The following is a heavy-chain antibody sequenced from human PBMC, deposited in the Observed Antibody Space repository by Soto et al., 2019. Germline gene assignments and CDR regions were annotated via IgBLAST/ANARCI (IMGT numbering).Heavy chain of an antibody. V-gene: IGHV3-53*02. Sequence: EVQLLETGGDLIQPGGSLRLSCAASGFTVSSNHMSWVRQAPGKGLEWVSVIYRGGSTYYADSVEGRFIVSRDISKKTLYLQMNSLRAEDTAVYYCARDREDSMGWGAYFDYWGQGTLVTVSS. D-gene: IGHD3-16*01. CDR3: ARDREDSMGWGAYFDY. J-gene: IGHJ4*02. CDR2: IYRGGST. CDR1: GFTVSSNH.